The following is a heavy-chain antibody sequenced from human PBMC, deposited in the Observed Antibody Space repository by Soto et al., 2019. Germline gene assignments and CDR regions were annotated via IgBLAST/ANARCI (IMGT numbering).Heavy chain of an antibody. CDR2: IYYSGST. CDR1: GGSISSGDYY. CDR3: ASLWFGELSPDYYGMDV. Sequence: PSETLSLTCTVSGGSISSGDYYWSWIRQPPGKGLEWIGYIYYSGSTYYNPSLKSRVTISVDTSKNQFSLKLSSVTAADTAVYYCASLWFGELSPDYYGMDVWGQGTTVTVSS. V-gene: IGHV4-30-4*01. D-gene: IGHD3-10*01. J-gene: IGHJ6*02.